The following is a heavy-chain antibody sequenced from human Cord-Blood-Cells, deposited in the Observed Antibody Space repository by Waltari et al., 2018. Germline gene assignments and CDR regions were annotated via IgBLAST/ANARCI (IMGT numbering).Heavy chain of an antibody. CDR2: ISNGGRNK. D-gene: IGHD4-4*01. Sequence: QVQLVESGGGVVQPGRSLRLSCAASGFTFSSYAMQWVRQAPGRGVEWVAVISNGGRNKYYADSVKGRFTISRDNSKNTLYLQMNSLRAEDTAVYYCARGITVYDAFDIWGQGTMVTVSS. J-gene: IGHJ3*02. CDR1: GFTFSSYA. CDR3: ARGITVYDAFDI. V-gene: IGHV3-30*04.